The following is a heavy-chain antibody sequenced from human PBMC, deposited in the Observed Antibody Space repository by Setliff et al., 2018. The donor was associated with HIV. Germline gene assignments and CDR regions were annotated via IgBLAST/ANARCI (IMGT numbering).Heavy chain of an antibody. D-gene: IGHD5-12*01. CDR1: GFRFSNYA. Sequence: GSLRLSCTASGFRFSNYAMTWVRQAPGKGLEWVATIGGVGFVSTYYADSVKDRFTISRDNSNNTLSLQMNSLRAEDTALYYCARHRFDFGYYYYYMDVWGKGTTVTVSS. J-gene: IGHJ6*03. CDR2: IGGVGFVST. CDR3: ARHRFDFGYYYYYMDV. V-gene: IGHV3-23*01.